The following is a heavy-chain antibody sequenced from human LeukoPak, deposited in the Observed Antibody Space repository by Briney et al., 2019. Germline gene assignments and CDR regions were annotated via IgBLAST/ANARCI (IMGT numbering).Heavy chain of an antibody. CDR3: ARLNLDTAYTYDY. CDR1: GYTFTGYY. D-gene: IGHD5-18*01. Sequence: ASVKVSCKASGYTFTGYYMHWARQAPGQGLEWMGWINPNSGGTNYAQKFQGRVTMTRDTSISTAYMELSRLRSDDTAVYYCARLNLDTAYTYDYWGQGTLVTVSS. J-gene: IGHJ4*02. V-gene: IGHV1-2*02. CDR2: INPNSGGT.